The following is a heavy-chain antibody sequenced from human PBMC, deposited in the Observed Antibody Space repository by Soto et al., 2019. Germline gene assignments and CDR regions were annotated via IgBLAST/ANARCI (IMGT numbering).Heavy chain of an antibody. D-gene: IGHD3-16*02. CDR1: GGTFSSYA. Sequence: QVQLVQSGAEVKKPGSSVKVACKASGGTFSSYAISWVRQAPGTGLEWMGGIIPIFGTANYAQKFQGRVTITADESTSTAYMELSSLRSEYTAVYYCASRLRSVELSLYRLAAFDIWGQGTMVTVSS. V-gene: IGHV1-69*12. CDR2: IIPIFGTA. J-gene: IGHJ3*02. CDR3: ASRLRSVELSLYRLAAFDI.